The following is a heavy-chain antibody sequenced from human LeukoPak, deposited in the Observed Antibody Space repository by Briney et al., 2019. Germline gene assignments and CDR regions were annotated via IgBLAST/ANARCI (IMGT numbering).Heavy chain of an antibody. D-gene: IGHD4-17*01. CDR2: INHSGST. V-gene: IGHV4-34*01. Sequence: SETLSLTCAAYGGSFSGYYWSWIRQPPGKGLEWIGEINHSGSTNYNPSLKSRVTISVDTSKNQFSLKLSSVTAADTAVYYCARLVETTVIYYYYYYMDVWGKGTTVTVSS. CDR3: ARLVETTVIYYYYYYMDV. CDR1: GGSFSGYY. J-gene: IGHJ6*03.